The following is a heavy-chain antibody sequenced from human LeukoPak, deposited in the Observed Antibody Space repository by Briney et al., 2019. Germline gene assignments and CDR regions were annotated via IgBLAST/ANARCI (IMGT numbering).Heavy chain of an antibody. CDR2: IYSGGST. Sequence: GGSLRLSCAASGFTFSSNYMSWVRQAPGKGLEWVSVIYSGGSTYYSDSVKGRFTISRDNSKNTLYLQMNSLRAEDTAVYYCARWAPEANYSNLDYWGQGTLVTVSS. D-gene: IGHD4-11*01. J-gene: IGHJ4*02. V-gene: IGHV3-66*02. CDR3: ARWAPEANYSNLDY. CDR1: GFTFSSNY.